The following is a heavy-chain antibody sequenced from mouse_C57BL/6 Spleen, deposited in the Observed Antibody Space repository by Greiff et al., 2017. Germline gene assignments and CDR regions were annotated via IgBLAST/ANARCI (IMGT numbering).Heavy chain of an antibody. D-gene: IGHD1-1*01. J-gene: IGHJ4*01. CDR3: ARSPPTTVGAMDY. CDR2: IRNKANGYTT. CDR1: GFTFTDYY. Sequence: EVQLVESGGGLVQPGGSLSLSCAASGFTFTDYYMSWVRQPPGKALEWLGFIRNKANGYTTEYSASVKGRFTISRDNSQSILYLQMNALRAEDSATYYCARSPPTTVGAMDYWGQGTSVTVSS. V-gene: IGHV7-3*01.